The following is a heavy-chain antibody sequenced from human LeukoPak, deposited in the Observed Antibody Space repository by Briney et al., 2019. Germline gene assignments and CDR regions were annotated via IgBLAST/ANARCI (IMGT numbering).Heavy chain of an antibody. V-gene: IGHV4-34*01. Sequence: SETLSLTCAVYGGSFSGYYWSWIRQPPGKGLEWIGEINHSGSTNYNPSLKSRVTISVDTSKNQFSLKLSSVTAADTAVYYCTRAASSGPLFTYHMDVWGKGTTVTVSS. CDR1: GGSFSGYY. CDR2: INHSGST. D-gene: IGHD3-22*01. J-gene: IGHJ6*03. CDR3: TRAASSGPLFTYHMDV.